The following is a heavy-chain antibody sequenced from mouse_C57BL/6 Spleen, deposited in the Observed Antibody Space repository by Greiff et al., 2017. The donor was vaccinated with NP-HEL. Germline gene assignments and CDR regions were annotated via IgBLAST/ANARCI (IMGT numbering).Heavy chain of an antibody. CDR3: ARISGPYAMDY. Sequence: VQLQQPGAELVMPGASVKLSCKASGYTFTSYWMHWVKQRPGQGLEWIGEIDPSDSYTNYNQKFKGKSTLTVDKSSSTAYMQLNSLMSEDSAVYYCARISGPYAMDYWGQGTSVTVSS. CDR2: IDPSDSYT. V-gene: IGHV1-69*01. CDR1: GYTFTSYW. J-gene: IGHJ4*01. D-gene: IGHD1-3*01.